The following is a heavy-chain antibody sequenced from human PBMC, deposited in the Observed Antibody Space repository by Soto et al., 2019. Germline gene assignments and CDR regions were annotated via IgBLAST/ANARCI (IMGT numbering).Heavy chain of an antibody. Sequence: SETLSLTCTVSGGSISSYYWSWIRQPPGKGLEWIGYIYYSGSTNYNPSLKIRVTISVDTSKNQFSLKLSSVTAADTAVYYCARAHWNDAFDYWGQGTLVTVSS. CDR1: GGSISSYY. CDR2: IYYSGST. CDR3: ARAHWNDAFDY. J-gene: IGHJ4*02. D-gene: IGHD1-1*01. V-gene: IGHV4-59*01.